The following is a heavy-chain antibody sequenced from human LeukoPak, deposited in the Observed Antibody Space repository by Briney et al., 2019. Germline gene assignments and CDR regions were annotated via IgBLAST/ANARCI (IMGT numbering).Heavy chain of an antibody. V-gene: IGHV1-2*02. D-gene: IGHD2-21*01. CDR1: GYTFTGYY. CDR2: INPNSGGT. CDR3: ARDFAIPYVCVY. J-gene: IGHJ4*02. Sequence: GASVNVSCKASGYTFTGYYMHWVRQAPGQGLEWMGWINPNSGGTSYAQKFQGRVTMTRDTSISTAYMELSRLRSDDTAVYYCARDFAIPYVCVYWGQGTLVTVSS.